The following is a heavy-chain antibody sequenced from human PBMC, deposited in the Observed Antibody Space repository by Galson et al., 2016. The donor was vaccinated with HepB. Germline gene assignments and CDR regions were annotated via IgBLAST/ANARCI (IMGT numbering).Heavy chain of an antibody. J-gene: IGHJ4*02. CDR2: TYYRSKWYN. D-gene: IGHD2-2*01. V-gene: IGHV6-1*01. CDR3: GRCYARGIDY. Sequence: CAISGDSVSSNSAAWNWIRQSPSRGLEWLGRTYYRSKWYNDYPVSVKSRIIINPDTSKNQFSLQLKSVTPEDTAVYYCGRCYARGIDYWGQGILVTVSS. CDR1: GDSVSSNSAA.